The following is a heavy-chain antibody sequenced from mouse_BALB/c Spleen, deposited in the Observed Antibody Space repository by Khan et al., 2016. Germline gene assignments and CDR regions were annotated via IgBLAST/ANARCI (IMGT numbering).Heavy chain of an antibody. J-gene: IGHJ3*01. CDR2: IHYSGST. CDR1: GFSITSDYS. V-gene: IGHV3-1*02. Sequence: EVQLQESGPDLVKPSQSLSLTCTVTGFSITSDYSWHWIRQFPGNKLEWMGYIHYSGSTNYNPSLKSRISITRDTSKNQFFLQLNSVTTEDTATFCCASYYYGWAPWFAYWGQGTLVTVSA. CDR3: ASYYYGWAPWFAY. D-gene: IGHD1-1*01.